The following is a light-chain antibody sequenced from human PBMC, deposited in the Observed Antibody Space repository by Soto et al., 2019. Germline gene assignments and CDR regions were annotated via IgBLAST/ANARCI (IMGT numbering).Light chain of an antibody. CDR1: SSDIGHYNF. CDR3: VSYTSSSTPYV. V-gene: IGLV2-14*01. Sequence: QSALTQPASVSGSPGQSITISCTGSSSDIGHYNFVSWYQQHPGKAPKLMIYDVNNRPSGVSNRFSGSKSGNTASLTISGLQAEDEADYFCVSYTSSSTPYVLGAGTKLTVL. J-gene: IGLJ1*01. CDR2: DVN.